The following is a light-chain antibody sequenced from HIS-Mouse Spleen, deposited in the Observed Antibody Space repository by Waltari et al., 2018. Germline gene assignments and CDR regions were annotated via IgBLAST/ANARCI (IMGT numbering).Light chain of an antibody. CDR3: SSYTSSSTV. CDR1: SSDVGGYTY. J-gene: IGLJ2*01. V-gene: IGLV2-14*01. CDR2: EVS. Sequence: QSALTQPASVSGSPGQSITISCTGTSSDVGGYTYVSWYQQHPGKAPKPMIYEVSNRPSGVSNRFSGSKSGNTASLTISGLQAEDEADYYCSSYTSSSTVFGGGTKLTVL.